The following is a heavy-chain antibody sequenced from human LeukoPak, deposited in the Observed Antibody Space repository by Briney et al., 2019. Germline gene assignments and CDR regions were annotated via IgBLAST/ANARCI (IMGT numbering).Heavy chain of an antibody. CDR3: ARDANGSGSYFGY. CDR1: GGSISSYY. Sequence: PSETLSLTCTVSGGSISSYYWSWIRQPPGKGLEWIGSMYKSGSTYYNPSLKSRITISVDMSKNQFSLKLSSVTAADTAVYYCARDANGSGSYFGYWGQGTLVTVSS. CDR2: MYKSGST. V-gene: IGHV4-59*12. J-gene: IGHJ4*02. D-gene: IGHD3-10*01.